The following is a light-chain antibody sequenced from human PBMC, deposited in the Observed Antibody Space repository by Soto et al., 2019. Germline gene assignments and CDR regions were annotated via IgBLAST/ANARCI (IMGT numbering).Light chain of an antibody. V-gene: IGLV2-23*02. Sequence: QSALTQPASVSGSPGQSITISCTGTSSDIGTYNLVSWYQQHPRKAPKLMIYEVNQRPSGVSDRFSGSKSGNTASLTISGLQAEDEADYYCCSYAGSSTLYVFGNGTKVTVL. J-gene: IGLJ1*01. CDR3: CSYAGSSTLYV. CDR1: SSDIGTYNL. CDR2: EVN.